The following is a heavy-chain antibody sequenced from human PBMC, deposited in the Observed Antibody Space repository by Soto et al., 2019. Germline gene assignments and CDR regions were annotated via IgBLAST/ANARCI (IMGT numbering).Heavy chain of an antibody. D-gene: IGHD2-8*02. CDR2: IKQGGSEK. CDR1: GFTFSSYW. J-gene: IGHJ3*02. CDR3: AKATATGGGAFDI. Sequence: GGSLRLSCAASGFTFSSYWMSWVRQAPGKGLEWVANIKQGGSEKYYVDSVKGRFTISRDNAKNSLFLQMNSLTAGDTALYYCAKATATGGGAFDICGQGTMVTVSS. V-gene: IGHV3-7*03.